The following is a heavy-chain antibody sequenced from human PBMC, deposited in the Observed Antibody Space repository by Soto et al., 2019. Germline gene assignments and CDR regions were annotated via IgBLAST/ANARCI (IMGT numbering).Heavy chain of an antibody. CDR3: ASESELGGSAFDI. CDR2: IIPIFGTA. J-gene: IGHJ3*02. D-gene: IGHD7-27*01. Sequence: ASVKVSCKASGGTFSSYAISWVRQAPGQGLEWMGGIIPIFGTANYAQKFQGRVTITADESTSTAYMELSSLRSEDTAVYYCASESELGGSAFDIWGQGTMVTVSS. CDR1: GGTFSSYA. V-gene: IGHV1-69*13.